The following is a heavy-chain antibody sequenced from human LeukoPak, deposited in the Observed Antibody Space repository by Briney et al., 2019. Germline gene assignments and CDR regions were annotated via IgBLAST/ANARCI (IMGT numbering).Heavy chain of an antibody. CDR2: IKYDGTT. Sequence: GGSLRLSCATSGVSFSDAWLSWVRQAPGKGLEWVGRIKYDGTTDYAAPVKGRFTISRDVSKATLYLQMNSLKTEDTAIYYCTSVSHFYLGGQGTLVTVSS. J-gene: IGHJ4*02. CDR1: GVSFSDAW. V-gene: IGHV3-15*01. D-gene: IGHD2/OR15-2a*01. CDR3: TSVSHFYL.